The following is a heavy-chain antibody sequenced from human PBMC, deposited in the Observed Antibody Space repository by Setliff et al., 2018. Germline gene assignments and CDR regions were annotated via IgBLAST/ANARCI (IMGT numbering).Heavy chain of an antibody. CDR1: GGSFSTHY. CDR3: ARVSDFWSGPGPFDH. Sequence: SETLSLTCTVSGGSFSTHYWNWIRQTPGKGLEWIGYIYYSGSTYYNPSLESRITISIETFKNQVYLNLTSVTAADTAVYYCARVSDFWSGPGPFDHWSQGTLVTVSS. V-gene: IGHV4-59*11. D-gene: IGHD3-3*01. J-gene: IGHJ4*02. CDR2: IYYSGST.